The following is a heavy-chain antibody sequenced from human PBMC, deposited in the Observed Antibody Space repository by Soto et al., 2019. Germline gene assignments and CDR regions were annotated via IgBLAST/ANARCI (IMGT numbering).Heavy chain of an antibody. V-gene: IGHV1-18*01. J-gene: IGHJ6*01. D-gene: IGHD6-19*01. CDR2: ISAYNSNT. Sequence: ASVKVSCKASGYTFTSYGISWVRQAPGQEHKWMGWISAYNSNTNYAQKQQGRVTMTTDTSTSTAYMELRSLRSDDTAMYYCARDLEVAGVYYVGMDVWGQGTRVTVSS. CDR1: GYTFTSYG. CDR3: ARDLEVAGVYYVGMDV.